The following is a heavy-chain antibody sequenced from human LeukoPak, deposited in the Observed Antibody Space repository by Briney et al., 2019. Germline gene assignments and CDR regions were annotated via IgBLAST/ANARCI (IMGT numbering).Heavy chain of an antibody. D-gene: IGHD6-6*01. J-gene: IGHJ5*02. Sequence: ASVKVSCKASGYTFTSYYMHWVRQAPGQGLEWMGIINPSGGSTSYAQKFQGRVTMTRDMSTSTVYMELSSLRSEDTAVYYCARVPRQLVGNRNWFDPWGQGTLVTVSS. CDR1: GYTFTSYY. CDR2: INPSGGST. V-gene: IGHV1-46*01. CDR3: ARVPRQLVGNRNWFDP.